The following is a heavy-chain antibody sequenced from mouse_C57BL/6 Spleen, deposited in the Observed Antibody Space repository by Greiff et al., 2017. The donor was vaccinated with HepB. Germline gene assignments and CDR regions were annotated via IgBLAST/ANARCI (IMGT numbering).Heavy chain of an antibody. CDR3: ARSTVVPWYFDV. CDR2: INPNNGGT. J-gene: IGHJ1*03. Sequence: EVKLMESGPELVKPGASVKMSCKASGYTFTDYNMHWVKQSHGKSLEWIGYINPNNGGTSYNQKFKGKATLTVNKSSSTAYMELRSLTSEDSAVYYCARSTVVPWYFDVWGTGTTVTVSS. CDR1: GYTFTDYN. D-gene: IGHD1-1*01. V-gene: IGHV1-22*01.